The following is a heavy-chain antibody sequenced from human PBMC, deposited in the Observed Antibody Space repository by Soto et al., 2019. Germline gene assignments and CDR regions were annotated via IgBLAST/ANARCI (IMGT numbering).Heavy chain of an antibody. CDR1: GYSFTGYF. CDR2: INPNSGGR. D-gene: IGHD2-15*01. J-gene: IGHJ4*02. V-gene: IGHV1-2*02. CDR3: ARGSQPLRQCNGGSCYSNFDY. Sequence: QVQLVQSGAEVKKPGASVKVSCKVSGYSFTGYFMHWVRQAPGQGLEWMGWINPNSGGRNFAQKFQGRVNMTRDTSISTAYMELSGLTSDDTALYYCARGSQPLRQCNGGSCYSNFDYWGQGTLVTVSS.